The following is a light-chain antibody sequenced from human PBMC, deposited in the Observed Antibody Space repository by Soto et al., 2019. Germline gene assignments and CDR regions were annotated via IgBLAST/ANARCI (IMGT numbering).Light chain of an antibody. CDR2: AAS. V-gene: IGKV1-39*01. J-gene: IGKJ1*01. CDR3: QQSYSTPRT. CDR1: QSISSY. Sequence: DIQMTQSPSSLSASVGDRVTITCRASQSISSYLNWYQQKPGKAPKLLIHAASSLQSGVPSRFSGSGSGTDFTLPISSLQPEDFATYSCQQSYSTPRTFGQGTKV.